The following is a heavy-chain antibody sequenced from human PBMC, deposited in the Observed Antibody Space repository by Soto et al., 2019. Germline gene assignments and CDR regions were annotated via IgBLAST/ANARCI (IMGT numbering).Heavy chain of an antibody. CDR1: GGSISSSSYY. J-gene: IGHJ4*02. Sequence: SETLSLTCTVSGGSISSSSYYWGWIRQPPGKGLEWIGSIYYSGSTNYNPSLKSRVTISVDTSKNQFSLKLSSVTAADTAVYYCARAPGRPFDYWGQGTLVTVSS. CDR3: ARAPGRPFDY. V-gene: IGHV4-39*07. D-gene: IGHD6-25*01. CDR2: IYYSGST.